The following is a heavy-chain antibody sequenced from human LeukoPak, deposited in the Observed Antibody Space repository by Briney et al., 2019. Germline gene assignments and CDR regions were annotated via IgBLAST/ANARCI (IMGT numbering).Heavy chain of an antibody. Sequence: GVLRLSCAASGFTFSSYEMSWVRQAPGKGLEWVSYIATSGSAIYYADSVKGRFTISRGNAKNSLYLQMNSLRAEDMAVYYCVRGGYCSSTICYWYNAFDMWGQGTMVTVSS. J-gene: IGHJ3*02. CDR1: GFTFSSYE. D-gene: IGHD2-2*01. CDR3: VRGGYCSSTICYWYNAFDM. CDR2: IATSGSAI. V-gene: IGHV3-48*03.